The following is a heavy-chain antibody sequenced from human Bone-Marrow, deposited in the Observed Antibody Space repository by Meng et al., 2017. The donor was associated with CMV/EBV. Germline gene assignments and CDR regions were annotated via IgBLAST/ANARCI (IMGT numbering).Heavy chain of an antibody. D-gene: IGHD6-6*01. CDR1: GFTVSSNY. Sequence: SCAASGFTVSSNYMSWVRQAPGKGLEWIGYIYYSGSTNYNPSLKSRVTISVDTSKNQFSLKLSSVTAADTAVYYCARIKYSSSLSVYYYYGMDVWGQGTTVTVSS. J-gene: IGHJ6*02. CDR2: IYYSGST. CDR3: ARIKYSSSLSVYYYYGMDV. V-gene: IGHV4-59*02.